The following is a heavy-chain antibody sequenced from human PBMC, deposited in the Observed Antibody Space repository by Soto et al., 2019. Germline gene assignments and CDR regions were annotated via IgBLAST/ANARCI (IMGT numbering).Heavy chain of an antibody. J-gene: IGHJ5*02. V-gene: IGHV4-34*01. CDR1: GGSFSGYY. D-gene: IGHD3-10*01. CDR2: INHSGST. CDR3: ARERYYFGSGSFPRGFDN. Sequence: SETLSLTCAVYGGSFSGYYWSWIRQPPGKGLEWIGEINHSGSTNYNPSLKSRVTISVDTSKNQFSLKLSSVTAADTAVYYCARERYYFGSGSFPRGFDNWGQGKMVTVSS.